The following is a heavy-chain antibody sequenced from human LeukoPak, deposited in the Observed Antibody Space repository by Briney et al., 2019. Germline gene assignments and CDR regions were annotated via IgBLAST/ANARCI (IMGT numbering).Heavy chain of an antibody. Sequence: GRSLRLSSAASGFTFSSYAMHWVRQAPGKGLERVAVISYDGSNKYYADSVKGRFTISRDNSKNTLYLQMNSLRAEDTAVYYCARATGVNYDFWSGVYYYYGMDVWGQGTTVTVSS. V-gene: IGHV3-30-3*01. CDR3: ARATGVNYDFWSGVYYYYGMDV. J-gene: IGHJ6*02. D-gene: IGHD3-3*01. CDR2: ISYDGSNK. CDR1: GFTFSSYA.